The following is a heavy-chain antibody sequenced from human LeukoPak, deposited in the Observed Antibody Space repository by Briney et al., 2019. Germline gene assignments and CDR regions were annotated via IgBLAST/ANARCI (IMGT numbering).Heavy chain of an antibody. V-gene: IGHV3-11*04. J-gene: IGHJ4*02. Sequence: GGSLRLSCAASGFTFSDYYMSWIRQAPGKGLEWVSYISSSGSTIYYADSVKGRFTISRDNSKNTLYLQMNSLRAEDTAVYYCTRDRAYGGNGLDYWGQGTLVTVSS. CDR2: ISSSGSTI. D-gene: IGHD4-23*01. CDR3: TRDRAYGGNGLDY. CDR1: GFTFSDYY.